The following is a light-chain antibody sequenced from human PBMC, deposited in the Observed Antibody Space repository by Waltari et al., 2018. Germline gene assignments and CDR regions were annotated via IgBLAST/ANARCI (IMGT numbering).Light chain of an antibody. V-gene: IGKV1-5*03. Sequence: DIQMTQSPSTLSASVGDRVPITCRASQSISSWLAWYQQKPGKAPKLLIYKASSLQTGVPSRFSGSGSGTEFTLTISSLQPDDFATYYCQQYNTYWAEFGQGTKVEIQ. CDR1: QSISSW. CDR3: QQYNTYWAE. J-gene: IGKJ1*01. CDR2: KAS.